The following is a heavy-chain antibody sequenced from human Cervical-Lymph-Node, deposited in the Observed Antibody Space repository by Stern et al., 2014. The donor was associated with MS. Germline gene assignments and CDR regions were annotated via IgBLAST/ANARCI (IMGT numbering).Heavy chain of an antibody. CDR3: ARGAGDNWFDP. Sequence: VQLVESGADVKKPGSSVRVSCKTSGDISWLRQAPGQGLEDMGGIIRPVGPTHYTQRFQGRLTITADESTNTTYMELSSLRSDDTAVYYCARGAGDNWFDPWGQGTLVSVSS. V-gene: IGHV1-69*01. CDR2: IIRPVGPT. CDR1: GD. J-gene: IGHJ5*02. D-gene: IGHD3-10*01.